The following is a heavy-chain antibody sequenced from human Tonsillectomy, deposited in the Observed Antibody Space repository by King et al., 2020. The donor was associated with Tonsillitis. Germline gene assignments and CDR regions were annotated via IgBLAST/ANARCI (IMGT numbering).Heavy chain of an antibody. D-gene: IGHD3-10*01. J-gene: IGHJ3*02. CDR2: IYSGGST. V-gene: IGHV3-66*01. Sequence: VQLVESXGGLVQPGGSLRLSCAASGFTVSSNYMSWVRQAPGKGLEWVSVIYSGGSTYYADSVKGRFTISRDNSKNTLYLQMNSLRAEDTAVYYCARAPXMVXGXIITAGXDAFDIWGQGTMVTVSS. CDR3: ARAPXMVXGXIITAGXDAFDI. CDR1: GFTVSSNY.